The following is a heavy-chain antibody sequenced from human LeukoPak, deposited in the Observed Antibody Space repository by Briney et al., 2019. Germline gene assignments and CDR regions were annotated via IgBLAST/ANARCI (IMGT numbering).Heavy chain of an antibody. CDR1: GGSFSGYY. CDR3: ARGRKYYDFWSGYLDY. J-gene: IGHJ4*02. D-gene: IGHD3-3*01. CDR2: INHSGST. Sequence: SETRSLTCAVYGGSFSGYYWSWIRQPPGKGLEWIGEINHSGSTNYNPSLKSRVTISVDTSKNQFSLKLSSVTAADTAVYYCARGRKYYDFWSGYLDYWGQGTLVTVSS. V-gene: IGHV4-34*01.